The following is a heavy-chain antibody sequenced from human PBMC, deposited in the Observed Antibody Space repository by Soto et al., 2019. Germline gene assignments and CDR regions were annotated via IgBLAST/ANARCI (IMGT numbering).Heavy chain of an antibody. CDR2: ISYDGSNK. V-gene: IGHV3-30*18. CDR1: GFTFSSYG. CDR3: AKDQLRGVRGVITYYYGMDV. D-gene: IGHD3-10*01. Sequence: QVQLVESGGGVVQPGRSLRLSCAASGFTFSSYGMHWVRQAPGKGLEWVAVISYDGSNKYYADSVKGRFTISRDNSKNTLYLQMNRLRAEDTAVYYSAKDQLRGVRGVITYYYGMDVWGQGTTVTVSS. J-gene: IGHJ6*02.